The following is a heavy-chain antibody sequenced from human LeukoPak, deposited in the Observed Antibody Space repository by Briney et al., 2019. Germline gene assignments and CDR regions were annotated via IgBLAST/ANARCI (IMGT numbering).Heavy chain of an antibody. CDR3: ARGRRDGYNVSGSV. V-gene: IGHV4-59*01. J-gene: IGHJ4*02. Sequence: SETLSLTCTVSGGSISSYYWSWIRQPPGKGLEWIGYIYYSGSTNYNPSLKSRVTISVDTSKNQFSLKLSSVTAADTAVYYCARGRRDGYNVSGSVWGQGTLVTVSS. CDR2: IYYSGST. D-gene: IGHD5-24*01. CDR1: GGSISSYY.